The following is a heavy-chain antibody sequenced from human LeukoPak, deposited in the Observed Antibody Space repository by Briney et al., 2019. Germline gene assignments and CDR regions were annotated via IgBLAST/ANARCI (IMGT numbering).Heavy chain of an antibody. D-gene: IGHD3-22*01. CDR1: GGTFSSYA. CDR2: IIPIFGTT. CDR3: ARDAYYYDSSGYYPYYFDY. V-gene: IGHV1-69*05. J-gene: IGHJ4*02. Sequence: SVKVSCKASGGTFSSYAISWVRQAPGQGLEWMGRIIPIFGTTNYAQKFQGRVMITTDESTRTAYMELRSLRSEDTAVYYCARDAYYYDSSGYYPYYFDYWGQGTLVTVSS.